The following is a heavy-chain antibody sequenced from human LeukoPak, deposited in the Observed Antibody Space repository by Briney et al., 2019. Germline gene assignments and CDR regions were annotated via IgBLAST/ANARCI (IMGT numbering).Heavy chain of an antibody. CDR2: IYYSGST. Sequence: SETVSLTCTVSGGSINSNSYYWGWIRQPPGKGLEWIGTIYYSGSTYYNPSLKSRVTISVDTSKNQFSLKLSSVTAADTAVYYCARRLSGWYFDYWGQGTLVTVSS. D-gene: IGHD6-19*01. CDR1: GGSINSNSYY. J-gene: IGHJ4*02. V-gene: IGHV4-39*01. CDR3: ARRLSGWYFDY.